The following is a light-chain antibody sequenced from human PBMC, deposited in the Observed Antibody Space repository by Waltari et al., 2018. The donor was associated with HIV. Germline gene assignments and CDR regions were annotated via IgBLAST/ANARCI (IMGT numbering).Light chain of an antibody. V-gene: IGKV1-39*01. CDR1: QTISNY. Sequence: DIQMTQSPSSLSASVGDRVTITCRASQTISNYLNWYQQKPGKAPKGLIYVASSLQSGVPSRFSGSGSGTDFTLTISSLQPEDVATYYCQQSYSNPRTFGQGTRVEIK. J-gene: IGKJ1*01. CDR3: QQSYSNPRT. CDR2: VAS.